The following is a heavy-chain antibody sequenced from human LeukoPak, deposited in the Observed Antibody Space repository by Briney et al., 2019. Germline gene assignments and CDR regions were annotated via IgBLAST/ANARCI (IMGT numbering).Heavy chain of an antibody. CDR1: GGSISTYY. V-gene: IGHV4-59*01. D-gene: IGHD4-17*01. CDR2: IYHSGST. J-gene: IGHJ4*02. CDR3: ARSTVTAAPLFY. Sequence: PSETLSLTCTLSGGSISTYYWSWIRQPPGKGLEWIGYIYHSGSTNYNPSLKSRVTISVDTSKNQFSLKLSSVTAADTAVYYCARSTVTAAPLFYWGQGTLVTVSS.